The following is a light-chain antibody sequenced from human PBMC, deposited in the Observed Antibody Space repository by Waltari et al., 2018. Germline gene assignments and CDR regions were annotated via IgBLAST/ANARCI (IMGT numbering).Light chain of an antibody. Sequence: TVVTQGPSLSVSTGGTITLTCALSSGSISSTSYASWYQQTPGQAPRTLVYKGDSHSSGVPDRFSGSILGNKAALTITGAQADDESDYYCLLYMGSGIWVFGGGTKLTVL. CDR2: KGD. CDR3: LLYMGSGIWV. CDR1: SGSISSTSY. J-gene: IGLJ3*02. V-gene: IGLV8-61*01.